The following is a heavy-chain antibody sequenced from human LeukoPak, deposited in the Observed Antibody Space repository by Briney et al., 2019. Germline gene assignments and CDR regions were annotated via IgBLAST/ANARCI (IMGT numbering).Heavy chain of an antibody. CDR2: IKPDGSEQ. J-gene: IGHJ3*01. D-gene: IGHD3-16*01. V-gene: IGHV3-7*01. Sequence: GGSLRLSCAASGFTFSGYYMTWVRQAPGEGLEWVGNIKPDGSEQYYVDSLKGRFTISRDNAKNSLYLQMNSLRAEDTAVYYCASFGVVWGLNVWGQGTMVTVSS. CDR1: GFTFSGYY. CDR3: ASFGVVWGLNV.